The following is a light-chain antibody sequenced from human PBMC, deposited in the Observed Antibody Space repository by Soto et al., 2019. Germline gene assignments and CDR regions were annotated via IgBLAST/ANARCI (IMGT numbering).Light chain of an antibody. V-gene: IGLV1-40*01. CDR3: QSYDTSLRAWV. CDR2: GNN. Sequence: QSVLTQPPSVSGAPGQRVAISCTGSGSNIGAGSDVHWYQQLPGMAPKLLVYGNNNRPSGVPDRFSGSKSATSASLAITGLQAEDEADYDCQSYDTSLRAWVFGTGTKVTVL. CDR1: GSNIGAGSD. J-gene: IGLJ1*01.